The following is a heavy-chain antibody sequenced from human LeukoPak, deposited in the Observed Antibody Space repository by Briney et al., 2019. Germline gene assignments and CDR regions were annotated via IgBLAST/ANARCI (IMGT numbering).Heavy chain of an antibody. CDR2: ISGSGGST. CDR3: AKDRSPYYSNDAFDI. J-gene: IGHJ3*02. Sequence: PGGSLRLPCAASGFTFSSYAMSWVRQAPGKGLEWVSAISGSGGSTYYADSVKGRFTISRDNSKNTLYLQMNSLRAEDTAVYYCAKDRSPYYSNDAFDIWGQGTMVTVSS. D-gene: IGHD3-10*01. V-gene: IGHV3-23*01. CDR1: GFTFSSYA.